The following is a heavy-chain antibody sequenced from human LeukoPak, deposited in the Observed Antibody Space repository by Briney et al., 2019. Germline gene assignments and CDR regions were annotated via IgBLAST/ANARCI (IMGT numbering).Heavy chain of an antibody. CDR2: ISSSSSYI. CDR1: GFTFSSYA. D-gene: IGHD3-22*01. J-gene: IGHJ2*01. CDR3: ASFGKDYYDSSGYYYSGWYFDL. Sequence: PGGSLRLSCAASGFTFSSYAMSWVRQAPGKGLEWVSSISSSSSYIYYADSVKGRFTISRDNAKNSLYLQMNSLRAEDTAVYYCASFGKDYYDSSGYYYSGWYFDLWGRGTLVTVSS. V-gene: IGHV3-21*01.